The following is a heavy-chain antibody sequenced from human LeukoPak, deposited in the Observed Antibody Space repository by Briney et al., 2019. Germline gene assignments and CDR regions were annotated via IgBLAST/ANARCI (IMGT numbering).Heavy chain of an antibody. CDR1: GGSISSSSYY. V-gene: IGHV4-39*07. J-gene: IGHJ5*02. CDR3: ARGGSVSSWFDP. D-gene: IGHD5-12*01. Sequence: SETLSLTCTVSGGSISSSSYYWGWIRQPPGKGLEWIGSIYYSGSTYYNPSLKSRVTISVDRSKNQFSLKLSSVTAADTAVYYCARGGSVSSWFDPWGQGTLVTVSP. CDR2: IYYSGST.